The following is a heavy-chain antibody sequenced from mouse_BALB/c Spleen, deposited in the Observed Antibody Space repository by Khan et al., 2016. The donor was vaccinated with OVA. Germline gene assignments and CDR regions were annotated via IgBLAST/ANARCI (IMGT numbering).Heavy chain of an antibody. CDR1: GYSITSNYA. J-gene: IGHJ4*01. Sequence: EVQLQESGPGLVKPSQSLSLTCTATGYSITSNYACNWLRQLPGNQLGWVGYISYSGSTNYNPSLKSRVSITRDTSKNQFFLQLNSVTTEDTATCYCARSNYYGYAMDYWGQGTSVTVSS. CDR3: ARSNYYGYAMDY. CDR2: ISYSGST. D-gene: IGHD1-1*01. V-gene: IGHV3-2*02.